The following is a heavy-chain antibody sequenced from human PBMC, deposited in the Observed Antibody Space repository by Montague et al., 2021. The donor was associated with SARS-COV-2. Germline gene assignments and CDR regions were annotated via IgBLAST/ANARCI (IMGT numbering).Heavy chain of an antibody. V-gene: IGHV4-59*01. Sequence: SETLSLTCTVSGGSISSYYWSWIRQPPGKGLEWIGYINYSGSTNYNTSLKSRVTISVDTSKNQFSLKLSSVTAADTAVYYCARDRLNTIFGVVIKDAFDIWGQGTMVTVSS. CDR3: ARDRLNTIFGVVIKDAFDI. CDR1: GGSISSYY. CDR2: INYSGST. J-gene: IGHJ3*02. D-gene: IGHD3-3*01.